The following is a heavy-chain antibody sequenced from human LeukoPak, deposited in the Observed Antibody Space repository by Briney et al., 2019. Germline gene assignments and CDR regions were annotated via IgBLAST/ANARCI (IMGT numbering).Heavy chain of an antibody. D-gene: IGHD3-10*01. CDR3: AKAMITMVRGVIISMDAFDI. J-gene: IGHJ3*02. Sequence: GGSLRLSCAASGFTFYDYAMHWVRQAPGKGLEWVSGISWNSGSIGYADSVKGRFTISRDNAKNSLYLQMNSLRAEDTALYYCAKAMITMVRGVIISMDAFDIWGQGTMVTVSS. V-gene: IGHV3-9*01. CDR1: GFTFYDYA. CDR2: ISWNSGSI.